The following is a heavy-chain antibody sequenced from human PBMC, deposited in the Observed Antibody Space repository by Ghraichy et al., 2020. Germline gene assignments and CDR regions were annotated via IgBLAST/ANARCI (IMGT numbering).Heavy chain of an antibody. V-gene: IGHV3-74*01. CDR2: ISSDGSTT. Sequence: GGSLRLSCAASGFTFSSHWMHWVRQAPGKGLVWVSRISSDGSTTTYADSVKGRFTISRDNAKNTLYLQMNSLRAEDTAVYYCTRAYCSSTSCYTIYDYWGQGTLVTVSS. CDR3: TRAYCSSTSCYTIYDY. J-gene: IGHJ4*02. D-gene: IGHD2-2*02. CDR1: GFTFSSHW.